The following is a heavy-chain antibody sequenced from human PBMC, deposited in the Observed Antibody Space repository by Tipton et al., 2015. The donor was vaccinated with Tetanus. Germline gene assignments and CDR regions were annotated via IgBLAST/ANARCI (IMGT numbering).Heavy chain of an antibody. CDR2: INHSGST. Sequence: TLSLTCAVYGGSFSGYYRSWIRQPPGKGLEWIGEINHSGSTNYNPSLKSRVTISVDTSKNQFSLKLSSVTAADTAVYYCARDDFWSGYFDYWGQGTLVTVSS. J-gene: IGHJ4*02. V-gene: IGHV4-34*01. D-gene: IGHD3-3*01. CDR1: GGSFSGYY. CDR3: ARDDFWSGYFDY.